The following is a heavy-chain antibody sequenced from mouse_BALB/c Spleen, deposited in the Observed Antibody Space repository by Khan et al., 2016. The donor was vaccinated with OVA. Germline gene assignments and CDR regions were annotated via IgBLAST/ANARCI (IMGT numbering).Heavy chain of an antibody. Sequence: VELVESGGGLVQPGGSLKVSCAASGFTFSNYAMSWVRQTPEKRLEWVATISSGGSFTYYPDSVKGRFTISRDNAKNTLYLQMGILRSEDTAMYYCARTPGYYGSNYFDYWGQGTSLTASS. V-gene: IGHV5-9-3*01. CDR3: ARTPGYYGSNYFDY. D-gene: IGHD1-1*01. CDR2: ISSGGSFT. J-gene: IGHJ2*02. CDR1: GFTFSNYA.